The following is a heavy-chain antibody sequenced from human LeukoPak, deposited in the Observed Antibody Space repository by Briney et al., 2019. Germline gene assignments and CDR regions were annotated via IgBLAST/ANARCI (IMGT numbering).Heavy chain of an antibody. CDR1: GLTFSSYA. Sequence: GGSLRLSCAASGLTFSSYAMSWARQAPGKGLEWVSVISGSGDSAYYADSVKGRFTISRDNSKNTLYLRMNSLRAEDTAIYYCAKTSSTSCYSCVFDYWGQGTLVTVSS. CDR3: AKTSSTSCYSCVFDY. J-gene: IGHJ4*02. V-gene: IGHV3-23*01. D-gene: IGHD2-2*01. CDR2: ISGSGDSA.